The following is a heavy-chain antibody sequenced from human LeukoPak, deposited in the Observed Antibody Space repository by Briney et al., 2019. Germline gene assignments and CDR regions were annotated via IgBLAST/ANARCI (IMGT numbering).Heavy chain of an antibody. J-gene: IGHJ4*02. D-gene: IGHD1-26*01. Sequence: GGSLRLSCAASGFTVSSNYMSWVRQAPGKGPEWVSVIYSGGRTEYADSVKGRFTISRDNSKNTLYLQMNSLRAEDTAVYYCARESGSYYGVTLDYWGQGTLVTVSS. CDR3: ARESGSYYGVTLDY. CDR2: IYSGGRT. CDR1: GFTVSSNY. V-gene: IGHV3-66*01.